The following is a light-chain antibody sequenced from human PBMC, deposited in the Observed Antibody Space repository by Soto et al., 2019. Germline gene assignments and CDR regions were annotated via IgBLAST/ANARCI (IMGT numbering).Light chain of an antibody. CDR3: MQALQTPYT. CDR2: LGF. J-gene: IGKJ2*01. Sequence: EIVMTQSPPSLTVTPGEPASISCRSSQRLLHSNGNNFLDWYLQKPGQSPQLLIDLGFNRASGVPDRVSGSGAGTDFTLKISRVEAEDVGVYYCMQALQTPYTFGQGTKLEIK. V-gene: IGKV2-28*01. CDR1: QRLLHSNGNNF.